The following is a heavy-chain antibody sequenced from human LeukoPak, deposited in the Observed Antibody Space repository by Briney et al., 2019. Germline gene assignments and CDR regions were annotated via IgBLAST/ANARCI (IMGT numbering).Heavy chain of an antibody. CDR1: GFTFSRYA. D-gene: IGHD2-21*02. J-gene: IGHJ4*02. V-gene: IGHV3-23*01. CDR3: AKGRGIVVVTGPDY. Sequence: GGSLRLSCAASGFTFSRYAMNWVRQAPGKGLEWVSGINGSGGSTYYADSVKGRFTISRDNSKNTLYLQMNNLRAEDTAVYYCAKGRGIVVVTGPDYWGQGTLVTVSS. CDR2: INGSGGST.